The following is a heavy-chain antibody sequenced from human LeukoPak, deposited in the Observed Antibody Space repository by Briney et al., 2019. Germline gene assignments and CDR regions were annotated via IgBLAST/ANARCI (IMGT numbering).Heavy chain of an antibody. CDR3: ARVPAVAGTELFDY. D-gene: IGHD6-19*01. Sequence: ASVKVSCKASGYTFTSYAMNWVRQAPGQGLEWMGWINPNSGGTNYAQKFQGRVTMTRDTSISTAYMELSRLRSDDTAVYYCARVPAVAGTELFDYWGQGTLVTVSS. J-gene: IGHJ4*02. CDR2: INPNSGGT. V-gene: IGHV1-2*02. CDR1: GYTFTSYA.